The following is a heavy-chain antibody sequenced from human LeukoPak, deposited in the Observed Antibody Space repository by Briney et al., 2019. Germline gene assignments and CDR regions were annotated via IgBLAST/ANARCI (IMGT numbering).Heavy chain of an antibody. V-gene: IGHV4-39*01. J-gene: IGHJ5*02. D-gene: IGHD1-26*01. CDR3: ARLTLDGDGSHNWFDP. CDR1: SHPHSRLRDL. Sequence: SDTLSLLCSVSSHPHSRLRDLGAWIRQPPGKGQEWIGSIYCNRCTYYNPSLKSRVTISVDTSKDQFSLKLSFESAAHTAVDYCARLTLDGDGSHNWFDPWGQGTLVTVSS. CDR2: IYCNRCT.